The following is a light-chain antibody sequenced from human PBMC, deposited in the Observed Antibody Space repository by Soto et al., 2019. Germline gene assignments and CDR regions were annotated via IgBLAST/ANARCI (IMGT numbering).Light chain of an antibody. Sequence: QSVLTQPPSVSGAPGQRVTIPCTGSSSKIGSFYDVHWYQQLPGTVPKLLIYGDNNRPSGVPDRFSASKSGTAASLAITGLQAEDEADYYCQSYDNSLNHVVFGGGTQLTVL. CDR2: GDN. CDR1: SSKIGSFYD. CDR3: QSYDNSLNHVV. J-gene: IGLJ2*01. V-gene: IGLV1-40*01.